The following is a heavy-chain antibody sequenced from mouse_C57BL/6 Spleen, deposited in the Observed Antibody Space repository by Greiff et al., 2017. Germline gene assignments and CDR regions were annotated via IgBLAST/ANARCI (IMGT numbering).Heavy chain of an antibody. Sequence: QVQLQQPGTELVKPGASVKLSCKASGYTFTSYWMHWVKQRPGKGLEWIGNINPSNGGTNYNEKFKSKATLTVDKSSSTAYMQLSSLTSEDSAVYYCARDGERTTFFAYWGQGTLVTVSA. CDR1: GYTFTSYW. V-gene: IGHV1-53*01. CDR2: INPSNGGT. CDR3: ARDGERTTFFAY. D-gene: IGHD2-12*01. J-gene: IGHJ3*01.